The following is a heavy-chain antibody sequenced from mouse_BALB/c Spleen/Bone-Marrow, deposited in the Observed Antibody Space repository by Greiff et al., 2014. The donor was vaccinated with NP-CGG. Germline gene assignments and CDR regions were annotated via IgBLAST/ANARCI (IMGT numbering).Heavy chain of an antibody. CDR2: INPYNGGT. D-gene: IGHD2-4*01. J-gene: IGHJ4*01. V-gene: IGHV1-18*01. Sequence: DVQLQESGPELVKPGASMKISCKASGYSFTDYTMNWVKQNHGKNLEWIGLINPYNGGTDYSQKFKGKATLTVDKSSSTAYMELLSLTSEDSAVYYCARGATMITTGDAMDYWGQGTSVTVSS. CDR3: ARGATMITTGDAMDY. CDR1: GYSFTDYT.